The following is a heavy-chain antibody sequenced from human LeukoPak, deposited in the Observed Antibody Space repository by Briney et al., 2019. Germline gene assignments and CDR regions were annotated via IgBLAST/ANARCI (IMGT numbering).Heavy chain of an antibody. D-gene: IGHD5-24*01. CDR2: IYHSGST. CDR3: ARGGWLQFHPGRYWFDP. CDR1: GGSISSGGYS. Sequence: KSSETLSLTCAVSGGSISSGGYSWSWIRQPPGKGLEWIGYIYHSGSTYYNPSLKSRVTISVDRSKNQFSLKLSSVTAADTAVYYCARGGWLQFHPGRYWFDPWGQGTLVTVSS. V-gene: IGHV4-30-2*01. J-gene: IGHJ5*02.